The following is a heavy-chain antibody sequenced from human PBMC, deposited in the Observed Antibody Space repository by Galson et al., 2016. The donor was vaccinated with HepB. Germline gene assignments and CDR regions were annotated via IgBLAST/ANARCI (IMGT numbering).Heavy chain of an antibody. J-gene: IGHJ4*02. CDR3: ARDPPTVTTSPPDY. V-gene: IGHV3-33*01. CDR1: GFTFSSYA. D-gene: IGHD4-17*01. CDR2: IWYDGSNK. Sequence: SLRLSCAASGFTFSSYAMHWVRQAPGKGLEWVAVIWYDGSNKYYADSVKGRFTISRDNSKNTVYLQMNSLRAEDTAVYYCARDPPTVTTSPPDYWGLGTLATVSS.